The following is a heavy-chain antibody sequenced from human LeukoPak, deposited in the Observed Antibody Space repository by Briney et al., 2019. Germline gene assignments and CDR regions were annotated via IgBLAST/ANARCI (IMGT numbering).Heavy chain of an antibody. CDR2: IFSDGTI. CDR3: AYYHVNEEPPTF. Sequence: GGSLRLSCAASGFTFSSYAMSWVRQAPGKGLEWISVIFSDGTIHYADSVKGRFTISRDNSKNTLYLQMNSLRAEDTAVYYCAYYHVNEEPPTFWGQGTLVTVSS. V-gene: IGHV3-66*02. CDR1: GFTFSSYA. J-gene: IGHJ4*02. D-gene: IGHD3-3*02.